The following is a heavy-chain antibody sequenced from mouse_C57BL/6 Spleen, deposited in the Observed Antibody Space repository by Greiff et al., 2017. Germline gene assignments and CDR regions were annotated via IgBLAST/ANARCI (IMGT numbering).Heavy chain of an antibody. CDR3: ARDDYDVGDAMDY. V-gene: IGHV1-64*01. J-gene: IGHJ4*01. CDR1: GYTFTSYW. Sequence: QVQLQQPGAELVKPGASVKLSCKASGYTFTSYWMHWVKQRPGQGLEWIGMIHPNSGSTNYNEKFKSKATLTVDKSSSTAYMQLSSLTSEDSAVYNCARDDYDVGDAMDYWGQGTSVTVSS. CDR2: IHPNSGST. D-gene: IGHD2-4*01.